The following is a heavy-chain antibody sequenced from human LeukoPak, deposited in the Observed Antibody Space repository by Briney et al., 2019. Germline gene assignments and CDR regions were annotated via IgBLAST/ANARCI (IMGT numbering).Heavy chain of an antibody. CDR1: GFTFSVAA. Sequence: GGSLRLSCAASGFTFSVAAMTWVRQAPGKGLEWVSLIGAGGESTYYADSVKGRFTISRDNSKNTLSLQMTSLRGEDTAIYYCAKEYCDGDCSQDYFDYWGQGTLVTVSS. V-gene: IGHV3-23*01. CDR2: IGAGGEST. J-gene: IGHJ4*02. D-gene: IGHD2-21*02. CDR3: AKEYCDGDCSQDYFDY.